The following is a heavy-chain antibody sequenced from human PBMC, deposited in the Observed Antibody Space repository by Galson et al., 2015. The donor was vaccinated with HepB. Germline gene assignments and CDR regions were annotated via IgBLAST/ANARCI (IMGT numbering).Heavy chain of an antibody. CDR1: GDSISGSPSY. CDR3: ATYDYGDYAFDY. D-gene: IGHD4-17*01. Sequence: ETLSLTCIVSGDSISGSPSYWGWIRQPPGKGLEWIGSIYYSGSTYHNPSLKSRVTISVDTSKNQFSLKLSSVTAADTAGYYCATYDYGDYAFDYWGQGTLVTVSS. J-gene: IGHJ4*02. V-gene: IGHV4-39*07. CDR2: IYYSGST.